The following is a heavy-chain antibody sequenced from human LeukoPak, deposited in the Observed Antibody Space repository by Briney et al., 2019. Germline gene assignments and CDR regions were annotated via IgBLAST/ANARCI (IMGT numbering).Heavy chain of an antibody. CDR1: GFTVSSNY. J-gene: IGHJ4*02. D-gene: IGHD3-22*01. Sequence: GGSLRLSCAASGFTVSSNYMSWVRQAPGKGLEWVSVIYSGGSTYYSDSVKGRFTISRDNSKNTMYLQMNSLRAEDTAVYYCARYITRHYYDSSGYYHYFDYWGQGTLVTVSS. V-gene: IGHV3-53*01. CDR3: ARYITRHYYDSSGYYHYFDY. CDR2: IYSGGST.